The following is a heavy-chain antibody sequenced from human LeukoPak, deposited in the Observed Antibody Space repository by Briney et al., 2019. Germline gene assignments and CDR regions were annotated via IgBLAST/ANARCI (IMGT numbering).Heavy chain of an antibody. J-gene: IGHJ6*04. CDR1: GGTFSSYA. CDR2: IIPIFGTA. CDR3: ARNVGRVVAATGYGMDV. Sequence: ASVKVSCKASGGTFSSYAISWVRQAPGQGLEWMGGIIPIFGTANYAQKFQGRVTITADESTSTAYMELSRLRSEDTAVYYCARNVGRVVAATGYGMDVWGKGTTVTVSS. D-gene: IGHD2-15*01. V-gene: IGHV1-69*13.